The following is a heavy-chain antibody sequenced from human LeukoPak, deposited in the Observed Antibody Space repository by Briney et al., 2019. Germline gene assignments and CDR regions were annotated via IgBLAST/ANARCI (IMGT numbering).Heavy chain of an antibody. CDR1: GFTFSSYG. V-gene: IGHV3-33*08. J-gene: IGHJ6*02. CDR2: IWYDGSNK. Sequence: GRSVRLSCAASGFTFSSYGMHWARQAPGKGLEWVAVIWYDGSNKYYADSVKGRFTISRDNSKNTLYLQMNSLRAEDTAVYYCARAGYSSSWYIDYYYYYGMDVWGQG. CDR3: ARAGYSSSWYIDYYYYYGMDV. D-gene: IGHD6-13*01.